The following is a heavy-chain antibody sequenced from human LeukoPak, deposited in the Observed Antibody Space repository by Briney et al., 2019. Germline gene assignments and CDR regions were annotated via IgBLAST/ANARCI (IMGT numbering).Heavy chain of an antibody. D-gene: IGHD3-3*01. J-gene: IGHJ6*03. CDR2: ISGSGGST. CDR3: ANEPQPYYDFWSGPEYYYYMDV. Sequence: PGGSLRLSCAASGCTLSTYSTNWVRQAPGKGLKWVSAISGSGGSTYYADSVRGRFTISRDNSKNTLYLQMNSLRAEDTAVYYCANEPQPYYDFWSGPEYYYYMDVWGKGTTVTVSS. CDR1: GCTLSTYS. V-gene: IGHV3-23*01.